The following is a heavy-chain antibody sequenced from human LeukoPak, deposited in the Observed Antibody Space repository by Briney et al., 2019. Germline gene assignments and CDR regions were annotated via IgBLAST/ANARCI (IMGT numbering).Heavy chain of an antibody. J-gene: IGHJ5*02. Sequence: SETLSLTCTVSGGSISSSSYHWGWIRQPPGKGLEWIGRIYTSGSTNYNPSLKSRVTISVDTSKNQFSLKLSSVTAADTAVYYCARASRVSGETWFDPWGQGTLVTVSS. CDR2: IYTSGST. CDR1: GGSISSSSYH. V-gene: IGHV4-61*02. D-gene: IGHD3-10*01. CDR3: ARASRVSGETWFDP.